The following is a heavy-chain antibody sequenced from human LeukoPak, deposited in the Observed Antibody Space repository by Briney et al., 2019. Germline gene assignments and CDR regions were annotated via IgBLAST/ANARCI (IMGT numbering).Heavy chain of an antibody. CDR2: IKHDGGEK. CDR1: GFTFSNFW. Sequence: PGGSLRLSCATSGFTFSNFWMSWVRQAPGKGLEWVANIKHDGGEKYYVDSVKGRFTISRDNAKNSLYLQMNSLRAEDTAVYYCARDLSLYCSGGSCYPLNYWGQGTLVTVSS. CDR3: ARDLSLYCSGGSCYPLNY. J-gene: IGHJ4*02. D-gene: IGHD2-15*01. V-gene: IGHV3-7*01.